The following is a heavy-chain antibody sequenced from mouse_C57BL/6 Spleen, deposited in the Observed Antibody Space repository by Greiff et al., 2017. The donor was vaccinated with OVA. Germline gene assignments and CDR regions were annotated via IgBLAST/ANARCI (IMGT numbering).Heavy chain of an antibody. D-gene: IGHD2-3*01. J-gene: IGHJ1*03. V-gene: IGHV1-59*01. Sequence: QVQLQQPGAELVRPGTSVKLSCKASGYTFTSYWMHWVKQRPGQGLEWIGVIDPSDSYTNYNQQFKGKAPLTVDTSSSTAYMQLSSLTSEDSAVYCCARRWLPHWYFDVWGTGTTVTVSS. CDR2: IDPSDSYT. CDR1: GYTFTSYW. CDR3: ARRWLPHWYFDV.